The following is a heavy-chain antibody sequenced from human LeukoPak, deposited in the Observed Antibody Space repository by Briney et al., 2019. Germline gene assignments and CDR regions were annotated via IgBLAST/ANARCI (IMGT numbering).Heavy chain of an antibody. J-gene: IGHJ4*02. Sequence: ASVKVSCKASGYSFTGYYIHWVRQAPGQGLEWMGWINPNSGGTNYAQQFQGRVTMTRDTSISTAYMELSRLRSDDTAFYYCARALVRISMTFWGQGTQVTVSS. V-gene: IGHV1-2*02. D-gene: IGHD2/OR15-2a*01. CDR1: GYSFTGYY. CDR3: ARALVRISMTF. CDR2: INPNSGGT.